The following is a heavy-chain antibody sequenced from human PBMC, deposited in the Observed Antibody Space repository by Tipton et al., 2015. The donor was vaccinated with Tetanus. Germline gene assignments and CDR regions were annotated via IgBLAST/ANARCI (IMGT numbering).Heavy chain of an antibody. V-gene: IGHV4-59*01. CDR1: GGSISSYY. CDR3: AEGRRFCSSNSCHEYYFDS. J-gene: IGHJ4*02. Sequence: GLVKPSETLSLTCTVSGGSISSYYWSWIRQPPGKGLEWIGYIYYSGSTNYNPSLKSRVTISVDTSKNQFSLKLSSVTAADTAVYYCAEGRRFCSSNSCHEYYFDSWGRGTLVTVSS. D-gene: IGHD2-2*01. CDR2: IYYSGST.